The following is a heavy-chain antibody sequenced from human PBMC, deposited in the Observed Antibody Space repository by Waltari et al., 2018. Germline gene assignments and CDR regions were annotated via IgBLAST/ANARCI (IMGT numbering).Heavy chain of an antibody. V-gene: IGHV1-69*05. CDR2: IIPIFGTA. CDR3: ARDSDDYSNYFFY. J-gene: IGHJ4*02. D-gene: IGHD4-4*01. Sequence: ISWVRQAPGQGLEWMGGIIPIFGTANYAQKFQGRVTITTDESTSTAYMELSSLRSEDTAVYYCARDSDDYSNYFFYWGQGTLVTVSS.